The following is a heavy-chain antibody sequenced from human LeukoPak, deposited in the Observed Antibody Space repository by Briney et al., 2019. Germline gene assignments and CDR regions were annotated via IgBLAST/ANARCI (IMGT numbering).Heavy chain of an antibody. Sequence: GGSLRLSCAASGFTFSSYAMYWVRQAPGKGLEWVAVISYDGNNKYYADSVKGRFTISRDNSKNTLCLQMNSLRVEDTAVYYCARQGGDSSRWYVWGDYWGQGTLVTVSS. CDR2: ISYDGNNK. CDR3: ARQGGDSSRWYVWGDY. V-gene: IGHV3-30-3*01. D-gene: IGHD6-13*01. CDR1: GFTFSSYA. J-gene: IGHJ4*02.